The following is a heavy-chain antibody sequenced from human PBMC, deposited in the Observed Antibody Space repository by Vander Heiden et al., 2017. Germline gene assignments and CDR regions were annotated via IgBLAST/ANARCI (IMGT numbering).Heavy chain of an antibody. J-gene: IGHJ6*02. Sequence: QVQLVQSGAEVKKPGSSVQVSCKASGGTFSSYAISGVRQAPGQGLEWRGGIIPILGTANYAQKFQGRVTITADESTSTAYMERSSLRSEDTAVYYCGVGPYDFWAPMDVWGQGTTVTVSS. V-gene: IGHV1-69*01. CDR3: GVGPYDFWAPMDV. D-gene: IGHD3-3*01. CDR1: GGTFSSYA. CDR2: IIPILGTA.